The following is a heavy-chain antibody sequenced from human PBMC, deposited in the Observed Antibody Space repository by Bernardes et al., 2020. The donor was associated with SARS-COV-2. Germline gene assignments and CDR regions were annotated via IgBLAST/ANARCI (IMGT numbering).Heavy chain of an antibody. Sequence: SVTLTLTCAVYGGSFRGSYWSWIRQPPGQGLAWIGEINHSGSTNYNPSLKSRVTISVDTSKNQFSLKLSSVTAADTAVYYCARAVALDGMDVWGQGTTVTVS. J-gene: IGHJ6*02. V-gene: IGHV4-34*01. CDR2: INHSGST. D-gene: IGHD2-15*01. CDR3: ARAVALDGMDV. CDR1: GGSFRGSY.